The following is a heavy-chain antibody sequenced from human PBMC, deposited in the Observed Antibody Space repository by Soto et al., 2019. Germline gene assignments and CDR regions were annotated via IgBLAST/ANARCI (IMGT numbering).Heavy chain of an antibody. CDR3: ARKATGPYYYDSSGYYDYFDP. D-gene: IGHD3-22*01. V-gene: IGHV1-8*01. CDR2: MNPNSGNT. J-gene: IGHJ5*02. CDR1: GYTFTSYE. Sequence: AASVKVSCNASGYTFTSYEINWVRQATGQGLEWMGWMNPNSGNTDYAQKFQGRVTMTRSTSITTAYMELSSLTSEDTAVYYCARKATGPYYYDSSGYYDYFDPWGQGTLVTVSS.